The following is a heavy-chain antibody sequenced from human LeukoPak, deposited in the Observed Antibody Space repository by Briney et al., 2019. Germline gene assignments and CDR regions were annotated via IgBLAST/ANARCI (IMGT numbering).Heavy chain of an antibody. V-gene: IGHV3-73*01. D-gene: IGHD3-9*01. J-gene: IGHJ5*02. CDR3: AREPYDILTGYRYNWFDP. Sequence: PGGSLRLSCAASGFTFSGSVMHWVRQASGKGLEWVGRIRSKANSYATAYVASVKGRFTISRDDSKNTAYLQMNSLRAEDTAVYYCAREPYDILTGYRYNWFDPWGQGTLVTVSS. CDR1: GFTFSGSV. CDR2: IRSKANSYAT.